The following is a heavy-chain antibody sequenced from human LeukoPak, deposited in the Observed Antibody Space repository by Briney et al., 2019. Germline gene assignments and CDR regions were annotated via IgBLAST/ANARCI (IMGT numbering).Heavy chain of an antibody. CDR3: AAEPYYYDSSGYTPGGY. D-gene: IGHD3-22*01. Sequence: GGSLRLSCAASGFTFSSYGMHWVRQAPGKGLEWVAFIQYDGSNKYCVDSVKGRFTISRDNSKNTLYLQMNSLRAEDTAVYYWAAEPYYYDSSGYTPGGYWGQGTLVSVSS. J-gene: IGHJ4*02. CDR1: GFTFSSYG. V-gene: IGHV3-30*02. CDR2: IQYDGSNK.